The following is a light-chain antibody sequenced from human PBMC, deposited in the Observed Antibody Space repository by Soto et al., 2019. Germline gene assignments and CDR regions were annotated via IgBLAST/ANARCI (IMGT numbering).Light chain of an antibody. V-gene: IGLV2-18*02. J-gene: IGLJ1*01. CDR1: SSDVGKYDR. Sequence: QSALTQPPSVSGAPGQSVTISCTGTSSDVGKYDRVSWYQQPPGTAPKLIIYEVTNRPSGVPARFSGSKSGNTASLTISGLRAEDEADYYCSSYTSTSRYVFGAGTKAPS. CDR2: EVT. CDR3: SSYTSTSRYV.